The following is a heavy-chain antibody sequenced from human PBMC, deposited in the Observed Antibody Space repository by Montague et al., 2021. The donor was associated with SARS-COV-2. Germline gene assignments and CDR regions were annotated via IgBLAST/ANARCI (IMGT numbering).Heavy chain of an antibody. V-gene: IGHV4-39*01. CDR2: IYYSGST. Sequence: SETLSLTCTVSGGSISSSSYYWGWIRQPPGKGLEWIGSIYYSGSTYYNPSLKSRVTISVDTSKNQFSLKLSSVTAADTAVYYCARHIGWFGELVLDYFDYWGQGTLVTVSS. CDR3: ARHIGWFGELVLDYFDY. CDR1: GGSISSSSYY. J-gene: IGHJ4*02. D-gene: IGHD3-10*01.